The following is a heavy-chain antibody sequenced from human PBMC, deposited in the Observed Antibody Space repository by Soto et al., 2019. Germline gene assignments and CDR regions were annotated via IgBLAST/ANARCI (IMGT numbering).Heavy chain of an antibody. V-gene: IGHV4-59*01. Sequence: PSETLSLTCTVSGGSISSYYWSWIRQPPGKGLEWIGYIYYSGSTNYNPSLKSRVTISVDTSKNQFSLKLSSVTAADTAVYYCARGKSYGPGYYYGMDVWGQGTTVTVSS. CDR3: ARGKSYGPGYYYGMDV. J-gene: IGHJ6*02. D-gene: IGHD3-10*01. CDR2: IYYSGST. CDR1: GGSISSYY.